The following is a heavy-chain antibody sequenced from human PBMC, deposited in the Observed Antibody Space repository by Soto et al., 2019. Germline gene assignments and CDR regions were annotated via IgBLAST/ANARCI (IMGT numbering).Heavy chain of an antibody. CDR1: GFSFSSFG. CDR2: IWYDGSNK. D-gene: IGHD4-17*01. V-gene: IGHV3-33*06. Sequence: HPGGSLRLSCAASGFSFSSFGMHWVRQAPGKGLEWVAVIWYDGSNKYYADSVKGRFTIPRDNSRNTLYLQMNSLRAEDTAVYYCAKDLISGDYDHYYYGMDVWGQGTTVTVSS. CDR3: AKDLISGDYDHYYYGMDV. J-gene: IGHJ6*02.